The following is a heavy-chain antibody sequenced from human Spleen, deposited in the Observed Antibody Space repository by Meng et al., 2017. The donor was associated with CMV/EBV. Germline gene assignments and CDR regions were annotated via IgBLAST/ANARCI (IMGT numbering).Heavy chain of an antibody. CDR3: AREADCSSASCLYYSNFYGMDV. CDR2: FDPVDAET. CDR1: GYSLTDLP. V-gene: IGHV1-24*01. J-gene: IGHJ6*02. D-gene: IGHD2-2*01. Sequence: ASVKVSCKVSGYSLTDLPMHWVRQAPGKGLEWMGGFDPVDAETVYARRFQGRVTMTIDTSTTTAYLELRSLRSDDTAVYYCAREADCSSASCLYYSNFYGMDVWGQGTTVTVSS.